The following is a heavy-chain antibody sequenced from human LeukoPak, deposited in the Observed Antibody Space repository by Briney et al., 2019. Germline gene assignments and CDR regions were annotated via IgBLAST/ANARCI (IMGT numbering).Heavy chain of an antibody. CDR2: IIPIFGTA. V-gene: IGHV1-69*05. Sequence: ASVKVSCKASGGTFSSYAISWVRQAPGQGLEWMGGIIPIFGTANYAQKFQGRVTITTDESTSTAYMELSSLRSEDTAVYYCARGYCSGGSCYLPYFDYWGQGTLVTVSS. CDR3: ARGYCSGGSCYLPYFDY. D-gene: IGHD2-15*01. CDR1: GGTFSSYA. J-gene: IGHJ4*02.